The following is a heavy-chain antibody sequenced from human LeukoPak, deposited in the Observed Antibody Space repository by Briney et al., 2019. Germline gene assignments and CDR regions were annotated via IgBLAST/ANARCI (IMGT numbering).Heavy chain of an antibody. D-gene: IGHD4-17*01. CDR3: ARVRDLEFGDYVKFDP. CDR1: GYTFTSYG. CDR2: ISAYNGNT. V-gene: IGHV1-18*01. J-gene: IGHJ5*02. Sequence: ASVKVSCKASGYTFTSYGISWVRQAPGQGLEWMGWISAYNGNTNYAQKLQGRVTMTTDTSTSTAYMEVRSLRSDDTAVYYCARVRDLEFGDYVKFDPWGQGTLVTVSS.